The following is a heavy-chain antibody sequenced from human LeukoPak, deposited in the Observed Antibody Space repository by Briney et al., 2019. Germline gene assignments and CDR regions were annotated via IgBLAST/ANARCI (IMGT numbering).Heavy chain of an antibody. V-gene: IGHV4-39*01. J-gene: IGHJ4*02. CDR2: IYYSGST. Sequence: PSETLSLTCTVSGGSISSSSYYWGWIRQPPGKGLAWIGSIYYSGSTYYNPSLKSRVTISVDTSKNQFSLKLSSVTAADTAVYYCARHVGSSWENDYWGQGNLVTVSS. CDR3: ARHVGSSWENDY. D-gene: IGHD6-13*01. CDR1: GGSISSSSYY.